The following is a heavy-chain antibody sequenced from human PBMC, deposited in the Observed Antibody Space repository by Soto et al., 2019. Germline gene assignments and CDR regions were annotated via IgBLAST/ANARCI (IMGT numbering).Heavy chain of an antibody. CDR1: GYSFTTSG. CDR2: ISTYNGNT. D-gene: IGHD4-17*01. J-gene: IGHJ4*02. CDR3: ARRLNGDYAY. Sequence: QAQLVQSGAEVKEPGASVKVSCKASGYSFTTSGITWVRQAPGQGLEWMGWISTYNGNTNYAQKLQDRVTLTTDTSTSTAYMELRSLRSDDTAVYYCARRLNGDYAYWGQGTLVTVSS. V-gene: IGHV1-18*01.